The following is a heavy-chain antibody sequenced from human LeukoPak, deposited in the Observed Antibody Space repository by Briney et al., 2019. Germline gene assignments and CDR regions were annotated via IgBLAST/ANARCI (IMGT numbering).Heavy chain of an antibody. V-gene: IGHV3-48*04. Sequence: GGSLRLSCTASGFPFSDYSMNWVRQAPGKGLEWISYIGISSGNTKYADSVKGRFSISADNARNSLYLQMNSLRAEDTAVYYCARGLLDDFSRVGGLNWFDPWGQGTLVTVSS. CDR3: ARGLLDDFSRVGGLNWFDP. CDR1: GFPFSDYS. D-gene: IGHD3-3*01. J-gene: IGHJ5*02. CDR2: IGISSGNT.